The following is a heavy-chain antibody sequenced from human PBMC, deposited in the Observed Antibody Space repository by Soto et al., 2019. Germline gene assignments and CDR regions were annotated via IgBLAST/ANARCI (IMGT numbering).Heavy chain of an antibody. V-gene: IGHV1-69*01. CDR3: ARAIVVVNMYYFDY. CDR1: GGTFSSYA. CDR2: IIPIFGTA. D-gene: IGHD3-22*01. Sequence: QVQLVQSGAEVKKPGSSVKVSYKASGGTFSSYAISWVRQAPGQGLEWMGGIIPIFGTANYAQKFQGRVTITADESTSTAYMELSSLRSEDTAVYYCARAIVVVNMYYFDYWGQGTLVTVSS. J-gene: IGHJ4*02.